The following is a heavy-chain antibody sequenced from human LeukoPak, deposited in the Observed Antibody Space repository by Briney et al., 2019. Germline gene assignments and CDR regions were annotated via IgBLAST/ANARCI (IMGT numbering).Heavy chain of an antibody. J-gene: IGHJ3*02. D-gene: IGHD4-17*01. V-gene: IGHV3-53*04. CDR2: IYSGGST. Sequence: GGSLRLSCAASGFTVSSNYMSWVRQAPGKGLEWVSVIYSGGSTYYADSAKGRFTISRHNSKNTLYLQRKSLRAEDTAVYYCARAGTTVTSDAFDIWGQGTMVTVSS. CDR1: GFTVSSNY. CDR3: ARAGTTVTSDAFDI.